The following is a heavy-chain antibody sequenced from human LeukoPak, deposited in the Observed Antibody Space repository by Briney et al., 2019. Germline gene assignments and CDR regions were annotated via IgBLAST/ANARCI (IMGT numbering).Heavy chain of an antibody. V-gene: IGHV3-23*01. CDR1: GFTFSSFA. D-gene: IGHD3-22*01. J-gene: IGHJ4*02. CDR3: AKTYYYDSSGHSFDN. Sequence: GGSLRLSCAASGFTFSSFAMSWVRQAPGKGLEWVSAISGSGGITYYADSVKGRFTISRDNSKNTLYLQMNSLRAEDTAVYYCAKTYYYDSSGHSFDNWGQGTLVTVSS. CDR2: ISGSGGIT.